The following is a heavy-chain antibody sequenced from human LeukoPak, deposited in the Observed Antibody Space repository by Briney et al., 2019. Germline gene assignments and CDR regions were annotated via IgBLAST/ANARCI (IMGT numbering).Heavy chain of an antibody. CDR3: TRHSETYGGLFDY. J-gene: IGHJ4*02. Sequence: PGGTLRLSCAASGFTFISFAMSWVRQAPGKGLEWVSTISRTGVATYYANSVKGRFTISRDNSKSIAYLQMNSLKTGDTAVYYCTRHSETYGGLFDYWGQGTLVTVSS. V-gene: IGHV3-23*01. CDR2: ISRTGVAT. D-gene: IGHD4-23*01. CDR1: GFTFISFA.